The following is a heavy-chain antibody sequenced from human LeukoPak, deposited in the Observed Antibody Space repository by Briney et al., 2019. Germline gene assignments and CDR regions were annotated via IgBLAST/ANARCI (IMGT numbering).Heavy chain of an antibody. CDR2: INHSGST. D-gene: IGHD6-13*01. V-gene: IGHV4-34*01. J-gene: IGHJ3*01. CDR1: GGSFSGYY. Sequence: PSETLSLTCAVYGGSFSGYYWSWIRQPPGKGLEWIGEINHSGSTNHNPSLKSRVTISVDTSKNQFSLKLSSVTAADTAVYYCARGRGSSPAWGQGTMVTVSS. CDR3: ARGRGSSPA.